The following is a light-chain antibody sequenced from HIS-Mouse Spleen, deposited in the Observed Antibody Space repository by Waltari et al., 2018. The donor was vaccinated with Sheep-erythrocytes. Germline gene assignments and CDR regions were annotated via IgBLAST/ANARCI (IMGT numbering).Light chain of an antibody. CDR1: SSDVGGYNY. CDR3: SSYTSSSTLYV. CDR2: EVS. Sequence: QSALTQPASVSGSPGQSITISCTGTSSDVGGYNYVSWYQQHPGKATKLMIYEVSNRPSGVSKRLSGSKSGNTASLTISGLQAEDEADYYCSSYTSSSTLYVFGTGTKVTVL. J-gene: IGLJ1*01. V-gene: IGLV2-14*01.